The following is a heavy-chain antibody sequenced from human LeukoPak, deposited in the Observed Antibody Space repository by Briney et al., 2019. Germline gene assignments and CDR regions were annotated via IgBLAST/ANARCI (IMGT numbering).Heavy chain of an antibody. CDR1: GYTFTSYA. J-gene: IGHJ4*02. Sequence: ASVKVSCKASGYTFTSYAMHWVRQAPGQRLEWMGWISAGNGNTKYSQKFQDRVTITRDTSASTAYMELNSLRSEDTAVYYCARLRELLWGSLQYYFDYWGQGTLVTVSS. V-gene: IGHV1-3*01. D-gene: IGHD1-26*01. CDR3: ARLRELLWGSLQYYFDY. CDR2: ISAGNGNT.